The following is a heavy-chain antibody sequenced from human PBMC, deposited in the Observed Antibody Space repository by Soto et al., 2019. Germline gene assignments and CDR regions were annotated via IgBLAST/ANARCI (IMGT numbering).Heavy chain of an antibody. Sequence: GASVKVSGKASGFTFTRSAVQWVRQARGQRLEWIGWIVVGSGNTNYAQKFKERVTITRDMSTSTANMELSSLRSEDTAVYYCAAVSSGWYVGTKFDYWGQGTLVTVPS. D-gene: IGHD6-19*01. CDR2: IVVGSGNT. V-gene: IGHV1-58*01. CDR3: AAVSSGWYVGTKFDY. CDR1: GFTFTRSA. J-gene: IGHJ4*02.